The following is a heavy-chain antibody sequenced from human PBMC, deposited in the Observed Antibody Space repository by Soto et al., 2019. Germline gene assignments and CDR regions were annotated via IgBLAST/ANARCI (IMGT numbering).Heavy chain of an antibody. J-gene: IGHJ4*02. CDR1: GFSLSTSGVG. D-gene: IGHD3-10*01. CDR3: AHIMVRGVIARYVEVVGIDY. V-gene: IGHV2-5*02. CDR2: IYWDDDK. Sequence: QITLKESGPTLVKPTQTLTLTCTFSGFSLSTSGVGVGWIRQPPGKALEWLALIYWDDDKRYSPSLKSRLTITKDTSKNQVVLTMTNMDPVDTATYYCAHIMVRGVIARYVEVVGIDYWGQGTLVTVSS.